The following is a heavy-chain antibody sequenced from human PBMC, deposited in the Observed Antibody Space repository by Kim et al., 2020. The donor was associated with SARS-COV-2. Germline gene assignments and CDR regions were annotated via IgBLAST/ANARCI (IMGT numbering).Heavy chain of an antibody. V-gene: IGHV3-7*01. CDR3: AALDTAHVPGGI. Sequence: YYVEAVKGRFTRSRDNAKNSLYLQMSSLRTEDTAIYYCAALDTAHVPGGIWGQGTLVSVSS. J-gene: IGHJ4*02. D-gene: IGHD3-10*02.